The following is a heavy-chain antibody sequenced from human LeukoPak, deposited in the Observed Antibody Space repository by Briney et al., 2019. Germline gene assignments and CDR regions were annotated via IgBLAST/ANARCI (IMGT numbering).Heavy chain of an antibody. D-gene: IGHD3-22*01. J-gene: IGHJ3*02. CDR3: AGTPKYYYDSSGSGAFDI. V-gene: IGHV1-2*02. CDR2: INPNSGGT. Sequence: ASVTVSCKASGYTFTSYGISWVRQAPGQGLEWMGWINPNSGGTNYAQKFQGRVTMTRDTSISTAYMELSRLRSDDTAVYYCAGTPKYYYDSSGSGAFDIWGQGTMVTVSS. CDR1: GYTFTSYG.